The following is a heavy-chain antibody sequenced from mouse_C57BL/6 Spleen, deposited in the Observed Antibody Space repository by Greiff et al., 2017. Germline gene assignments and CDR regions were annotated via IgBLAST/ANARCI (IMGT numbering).Heavy chain of an antibody. V-gene: IGHV7-3*01. J-gene: IGHJ3*01. CDR2: IRNKANGYTT. CDR3: ARPYDYDVGLVAY. D-gene: IGHD2-4*01. Sequence: EVKLLESGGGLVQPGGSLSLSCAASGFTFTDYYMSWVRQPPGKALEWLGFIRNKANGYTTEYSASVKGRFTISRDNSQSILYLQMNALRAEDSASYYCARPYDYDVGLVAYWGQGTLVTVSA. CDR1: GFTFTDYY.